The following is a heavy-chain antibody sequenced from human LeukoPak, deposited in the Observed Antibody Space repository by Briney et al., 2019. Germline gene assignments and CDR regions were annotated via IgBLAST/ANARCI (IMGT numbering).Heavy chain of an antibody. D-gene: IGHD2-15*01. CDR3: AKDYGSYALGFPWYFDL. V-gene: IGHV3-43*02. Sequence: PGGSLRLSCAASGFTFDDYAMHWVRQAPGKGLEWVSLISGDGGSTYYADSVKGRFTISRDNSKNSLYLQMNSLRTEDTALYYCAKDYGSYALGFPWYFDLWGRGTLVTVSS. J-gene: IGHJ2*01. CDR2: ISGDGGST. CDR1: GFTFDDYA.